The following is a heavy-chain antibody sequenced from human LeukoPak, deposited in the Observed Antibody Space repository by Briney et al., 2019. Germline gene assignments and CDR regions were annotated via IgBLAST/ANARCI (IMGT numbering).Heavy chain of an antibody. CDR1: GGTFSSYA. D-gene: IGHD2-21*01. Sequence: SVKVSCKASGGTFSSYAIRWVRQAPGQGLEWMGGIIPIFGTANYAQKFQGRVTITADESTSTAYMELSSLRSEDTAVYYCARDTPPPWWGSRGEHAFDIWGQGTMVTVSS. J-gene: IGHJ3*02. CDR3: ARDTPPPWWGSRGEHAFDI. V-gene: IGHV1-69*01. CDR2: IIPIFGTA.